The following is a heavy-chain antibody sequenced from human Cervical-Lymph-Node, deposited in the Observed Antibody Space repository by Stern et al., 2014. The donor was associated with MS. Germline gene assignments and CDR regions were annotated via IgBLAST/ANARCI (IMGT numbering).Heavy chain of an antibody. CDR1: GLSLSNPRMG. Sequence: QITLKESGPVLVKPTETLTLTCSVSGLSLSNPRMGVSWIRQPPGKALEWLAHTFSTDEKSYSTSLESRLTISRGTSKSQVVLTMTNMDPVDTATYYCARSYSGTYLDWFDPWGQGTLVTVSS. D-gene: IGHD1-26*01. CDR3: ARSYSGTYLDWFDP. V-gene: IGHV2-26*01. CDR2: TFSTDEK. J-gene: IGHJ5*02.